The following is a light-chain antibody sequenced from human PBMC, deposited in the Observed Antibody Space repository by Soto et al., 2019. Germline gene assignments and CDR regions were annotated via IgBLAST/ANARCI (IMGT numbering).Light chain of an antibody. Sequence: QSVLTQPPSASGTPGQRVTISCSGSTSNIGSNHVNWYQQPPGRAPQLLIYINNKRPSGVPDRFSGSKSGNSASLAISGLQSEDEADYYCSTCAGSLNVRVFGGGTQLTVL. J-gene: IGLJ3*02. V-gene: IGLV1-44*01. CDR3: STCAGSLNVRV. CDR1: TSNIGSNH. CDR2: INN.